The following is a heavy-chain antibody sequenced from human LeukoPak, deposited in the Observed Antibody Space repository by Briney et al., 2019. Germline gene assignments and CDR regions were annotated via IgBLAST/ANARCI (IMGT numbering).Heavy chain of an antibody. CDR3: ARDQRYYYGSGDFDY. CDR2: ISAYNGNT. J-gene: IGHJ4*02. D-gene: IGHD3-10*01. V-gene: IGHV1-18*01. Sequence: GESLKISCKASGYTFTSYGIGWVRQAPGQGLEWMGWISAYNGNTNYAQKLQGRVTITTDTSTSTAYMELRSLRSDDTAVYYCARDQRYYYGSGDFDYWGQGTLVTVSS. CDR1: GYTFTSYG.